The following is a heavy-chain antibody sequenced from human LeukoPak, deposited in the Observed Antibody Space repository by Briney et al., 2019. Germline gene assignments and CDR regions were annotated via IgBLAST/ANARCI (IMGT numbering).Heavy chain of an antibody. J-gene: IGHJ3*02. CDR2: IFWDDDK. CDR3: AITLAYYDSSGFITGVFDI. Sequence: ESGPTLVKPTHTLTLTCTFSGFSLSTSGVAVGWIRHPPGKALDWLAFIFWDDDKRYSPSRKSRLTLTKDTSKNQDVLTTTNMEPVESAPYYCAITLAYYDSSGFITGVFDIWGQGTMVTVSS. CDR1: GFSLSTSGVA. V-gene: IGHV2-5*02. D-gene: IGHD3-22*01.